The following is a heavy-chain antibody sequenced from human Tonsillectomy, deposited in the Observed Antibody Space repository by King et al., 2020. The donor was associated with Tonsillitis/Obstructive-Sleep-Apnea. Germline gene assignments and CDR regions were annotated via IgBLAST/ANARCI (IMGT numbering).Heavy chain of an antibody. D-gene: IGHD4-17*01. CDR1: GGSFSGYY. CDR2: ISHSGST. J-gene: IGHJ6*03. V-gene: IGHV4-34*01. Sequence: VQLQQWGAGLLKPSETLSLTCAVYGGSFSGYYWSWIRQPPGKGLEWIGEISHSGSTNYNPSLKSRVTISVDTSKNQFSLKLSSVTAADTAVYYCARGPHYADYYYYYMDVWGKGTTVTVSS. CDR3: ARGPHYADYYYYYMDV.